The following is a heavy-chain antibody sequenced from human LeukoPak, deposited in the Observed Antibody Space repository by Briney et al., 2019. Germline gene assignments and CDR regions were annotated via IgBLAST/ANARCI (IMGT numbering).Heavy chain of an antibody. CDR2: INHSGST. V-gene: IGHV4-34*01. Sequence: SETLSLTCAVYGGSFSGYYWSWIRQPPGKGLEWIGEINHSGSTNYNPSLKSRVTISVDTSKNQFSLKLSSVTAADSAVYYCARQAGAIGWYYFDYWGQGTLVTVSS. CDR1: GGSFSGYY. J-gene: IGHJ4*02. CDR3: ARQAGAIGWYYFDY. D-gene: IGHD6-19*01.